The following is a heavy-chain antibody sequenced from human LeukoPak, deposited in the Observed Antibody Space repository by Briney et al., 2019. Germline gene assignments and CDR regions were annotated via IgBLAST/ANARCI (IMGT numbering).Heavy chain of an antibody. D-gene: IGHD5-12*01. CDR3: ARDYSGSGYELDY. J-gene: IGHJ4*02. CDR2: ISGGGGYTST. CDR1: GFTFSNYA. Sequence: GGSLRLSCAASGFTFSNYAMTWVRQAPGKGLEWVSAISGGGGYTSTYYADSVKGRFTISRDNAKNSLYLQMSSLRAEDTAVYYCARDYSGSGYELDYWGQGTLVTVSS. V-gene: IGHV3-23*01.